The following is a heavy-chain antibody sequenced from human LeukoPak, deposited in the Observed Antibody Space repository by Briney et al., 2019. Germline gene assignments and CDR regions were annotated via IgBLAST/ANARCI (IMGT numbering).Heavy chain of an antibody. CDR1: GASISDYY. CDR2: LLYSGST. V-gene: IGHV4-59*01. D-gene: IGHD1-14*01. J-gene: IGHJ2*01. CDR3: ARTGRRGYFDF. Sequence: SETLSLTCIVSGASISDYYWSWVRQSPEKGLEWIASLLYSGSTHYNPSLRSRVAISGDTSNNQFSLILTSVTTTDTAVYYCARTGRRGYFDFWGRGTLVTVSS.